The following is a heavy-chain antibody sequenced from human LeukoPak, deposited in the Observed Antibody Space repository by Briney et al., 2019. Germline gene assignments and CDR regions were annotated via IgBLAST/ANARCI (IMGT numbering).Heavy chain of an antibody. CDR2: ISYDGSNK. V-gene: IGHV3-30-3*01. CDR3: TTESWIQPPRY. Sequence: GGSLRLSCAASGVTFSNHAMHWVRQAPGKGLEWVAVISYDGSNKYYADSVKGRFTISRDNSKDTLYLQMNSLKTEDTAVYYCTTESWIQPPRYWGQGTLVTVSS. J-gene: IGHJ4*02. D-gene: IGHD5-18*01. CDR1: GVTFSNHA.